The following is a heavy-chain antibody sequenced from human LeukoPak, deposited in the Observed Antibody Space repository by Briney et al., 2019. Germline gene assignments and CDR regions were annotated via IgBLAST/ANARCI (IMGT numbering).Heavy chain of an antibody. CDR2: ISYNGSQT. V-gene: IGHV3-64*01. D-gene: IGHD6-19*01. CDR3: VRDQGGSGWYYFDY. CDR1: GFTFSIYA. Sequence: GGSLRLSCAASGFTFSIYAMHWVRQGPGKRLEHVSGISYNGSQTYYGNSVKDRFTISRDNAKNTVYLQMARLRVDDMAVYYCVRDQGGSGWYYFDYWGQGILVTVSS. J-gene: IGHJ4*02.